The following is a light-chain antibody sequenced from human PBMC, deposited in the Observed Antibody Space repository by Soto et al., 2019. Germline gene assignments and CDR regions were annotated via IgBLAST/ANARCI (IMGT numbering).Light chain of an antibody. CDR2: AAS. CDR3: QQTYSAPPWT. V-gene: IGKV1-39*01. Sequence: IQMTQSPSSLSASVGDRVTITCRASQRIYTYVNWYQQKPGRAPKPLIYAASRLQSGVPPRFGGTGSGTDFTLTINTLQPEDFATYYCQQTYSAPPWTFGQGTEVEIK. J-gene: IGKJ1*01. CDR1: QRIYTY.